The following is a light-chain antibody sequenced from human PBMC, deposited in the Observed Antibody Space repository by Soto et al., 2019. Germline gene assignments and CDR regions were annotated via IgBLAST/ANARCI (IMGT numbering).Light chain of an antibody. V-gene: IGKV3-15*01. CDR2: DTS. CDR3: QQYNGWRSIS. CDR1: RSFASSY. J-gene: IGKJ5*01. Sequence: EIVLTQSPATLSLSPGERATLSCRASRSFASSYLAWYQHKPGQAPRLLIYDTSTRAAGVPARFSGSGSGPDFTLTISSLQSEDFAVYYCQQYNGWRSISFGQGTRLESK.